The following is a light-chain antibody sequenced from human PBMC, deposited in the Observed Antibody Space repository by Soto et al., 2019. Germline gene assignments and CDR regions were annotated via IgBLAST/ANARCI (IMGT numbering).Light chain of an antibody. Sequence: QSVLTQPPSVSAAPGQKVTISCSGSSSNIGGNSVSWYRQLPGTAPELLIYDDNKRPSGIPDRFSGSKSGTSATLGITGFQTGDEADYYCGSWDSSLSAYVFGTGTKVTVL. J-gene: IGLJ1*01. V-gene: IGLV1-51*01. CDR1: SSNIGGNS. CDR2: DDN. CDR3: GSWDSSLSAYV.